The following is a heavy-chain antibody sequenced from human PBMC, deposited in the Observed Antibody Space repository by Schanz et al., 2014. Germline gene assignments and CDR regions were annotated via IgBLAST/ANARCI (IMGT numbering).Heavy chain of an antibody. CDR2: ISHDGYST. CDR3: AKDAPYPFDL. CDR1: GFTFSIYA. Sequence: VHLLESGGGLVQPGGSLRLSCSASGFTFSIYAMHWVRQAPGKGLEYVSAISHDGYSTYYADSVKGRFTISRDNSKNTLYLQMNSLRAEDTAIYYCAKDAPYPFDLWGRGTLITVSS. J-gene: IGHJ2*01. V-gene: IGHV3-64*04.